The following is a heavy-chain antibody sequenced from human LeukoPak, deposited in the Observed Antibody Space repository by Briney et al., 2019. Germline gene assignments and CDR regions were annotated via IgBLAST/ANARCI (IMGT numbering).Heavy chain of an antibody. V-gene: IGHV1-46*01. Sequence: GASVKVSCKASGYTFISNYMHWVRQAPGQGLEWMGIINPSSGSTIYAQKFQDRVTMTRDTSTSTVYMELSSLRSEDTAVYYCARGDDSSGYYPKLWGQGTLVTVSS. CDR3: ARGDDSSGYYPKL. CDR2: INPSSGST. D-gene: IGHD3-22*01. CDR1: GYTFISNY. J-gene: IGHJ4*02.